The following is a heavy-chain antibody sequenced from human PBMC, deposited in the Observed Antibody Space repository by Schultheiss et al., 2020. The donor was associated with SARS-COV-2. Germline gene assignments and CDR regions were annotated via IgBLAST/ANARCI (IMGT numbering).Heavy chain of an antibody. D-gene: IGHD6-6*01. CDR1: GYSISSGYY. Sequence: SETLSLTCAVSGYSISSGYYWGWIRQPAGKGLEWIGRIYTSGSTNYNPSLKSRVTMSVDTSKNQFSLKLSSVTAADTAVYYCAQYSSSWDWFDPWGQGTLVTVSS. CDR2: IYTSGST. CDR3: AQYSSSWDWFDP. V-gene: IGHV4-4*07. J-gene: IGHJ5*02.